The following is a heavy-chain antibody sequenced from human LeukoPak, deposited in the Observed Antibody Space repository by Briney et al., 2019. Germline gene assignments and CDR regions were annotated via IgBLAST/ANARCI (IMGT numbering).Heavy chain of an antibody. CDR2: ISSSGSTI. CDR1: GGSVSGYY. J-gene: IGHJ3*02. V-gene: IGHV3-11*04. Sequence: LSLTCAVYGGSVSGYYWSWIRQAPGKGLEWVSYISSSGSTIYYADSVKGRFTISRDNAKNSLYLQMNSLRAEDTAVYYCASARGYSYNDAFDIWGQGTMVTVSS. CDR3: ASARGYSYNDAFDI. D-gene: IGHD5-18*01.